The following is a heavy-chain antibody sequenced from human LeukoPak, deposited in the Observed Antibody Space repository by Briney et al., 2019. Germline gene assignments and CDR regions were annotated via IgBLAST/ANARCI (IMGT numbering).Heavy chain of an antibody. Sequence: PGRSLRLSCAASGFTFSSYAMSWVRQAPGKGLEWVSSLSGSGGSPNYANSVKGRFTISRDNSKNTLYLQMNSLRAEDTAVYYCANALGGGNTWYYFDCWGQGTLVTVSS. J-gene: IGHJ4*02. CDR3: ANALGGGNTWYYFDC. D-gene: IGHD6-13*01. V-gene: IGHV3-23*01. CDR1: GFTFSSYA. CDR2: LSGSGGSP.